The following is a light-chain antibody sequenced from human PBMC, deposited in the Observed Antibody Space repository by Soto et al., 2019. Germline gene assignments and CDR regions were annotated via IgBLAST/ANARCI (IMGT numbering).Light chain of an antibody. CDR3: QQYNSYPCT. Sequence: DIQMTQSPSTLSASVGDRVTITCRASQSISSWLAWYQQKPGKAPKLLIYKATSLESGVPSRFSGSGSGTEFTLTISSLQPDDFATYYGQQYNSYPCTFGQGTKREIK. J-gene: IGKJ2*02. V-gene: IGKV1-5*03. CDR2: KAT. CDR1: QSISSW.